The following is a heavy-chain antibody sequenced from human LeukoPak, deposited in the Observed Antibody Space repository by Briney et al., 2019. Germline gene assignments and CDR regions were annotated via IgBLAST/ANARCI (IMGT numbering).Heavy chain of an antibody. CDR1: GGSISSGGYS. CDR2: IYYSGGT. CDR3: ARASSGSYYVPDY. V-gene: IGHV4-30-4*07. D-gene: IGHD1-26*01. Sequence: SETLSLTCAVSGGSISSGGYSWSWIRQPPGKGLEWIGYIYYSGGTYYNPSLKSRVTISVDTSKNQFSLKLSSVTAADTAVYYCARASSGSYYVPDYWGQGTLVTVSS. J-gene: IGHJ4*02.